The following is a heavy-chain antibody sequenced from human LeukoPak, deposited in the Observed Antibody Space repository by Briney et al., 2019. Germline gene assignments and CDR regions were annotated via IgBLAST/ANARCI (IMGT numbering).Heavy chain of an antibody. D-gene: IGHD3-9*01. CDR3: AKGLTLSGHMSGYPFGAFET. CDR2: ASNGGSST. Sequence: GGSLRLSCAASGFTFSSYAMNWVRQAPGKGLEWVSSASNGGSSTYYAGAVKGRFTISRDNSKNTSYLQMSSPRVEDTAMYYCAKGLTLSGHMSGYPFGAFETWGQGTMVTVSS. CDR1: GFTFSSYA. J-gene: IGHJ3*02. V-gene: IGHV3-23*03.